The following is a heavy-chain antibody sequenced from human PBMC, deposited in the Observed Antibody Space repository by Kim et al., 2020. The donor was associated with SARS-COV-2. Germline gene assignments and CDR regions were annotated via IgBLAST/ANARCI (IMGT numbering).Heavy chain of an antibody. D-gene: IGHD5-12*01. CDR1: AGTFSSYA. J-gene: IGHJ4*02. CDR3: ARDSRRVSGYDYLFDY. CDR2: IIPIFGTA. V-gene: IGHV1-69*13. Sequence: SVKVSCKASAGTFSSYAISWVRQAPGQGLEWMGGIIPIFGTANYAQKFQGRVTITADESTSTAYMELSSLRSEDTAVYYCARDSRRVSGYDYLFDYWGQGTLVTVSS.